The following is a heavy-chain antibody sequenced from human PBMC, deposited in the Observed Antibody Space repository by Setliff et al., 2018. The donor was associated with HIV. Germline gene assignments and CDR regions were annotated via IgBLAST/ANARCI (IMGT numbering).Heavy chain of an antibody. CDR2: IYYSGST. Sequence: SETLSLTCTVSGGSISSSYWSWIRQPPGNGLEWIGYIYYSGSTNYNPSLKSRVTISVDTSKNQFSLKLSSVTAADTAVYYCARGHMLITYYYYYYMDVWGKGTTVTVS. J-gene: IGHJ6*03. CDR3: ARGHMLITYYYYYYMDV. CDR1: GGSISSSY. V-gene: IGHV4-59*01. D-gene: IGHD3-10*02.